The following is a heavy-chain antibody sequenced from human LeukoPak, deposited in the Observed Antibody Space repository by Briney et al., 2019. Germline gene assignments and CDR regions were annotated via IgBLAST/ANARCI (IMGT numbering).Heavy chain of an antibody. CDR2: IGYEGDT. D-gene: IGHD6-19*01. V-gene: IGHV3-13*01. CDR1: GFTVSSYD. J-gene: IGHJ5*02. CDR3: ARGETHSSGWNNWFDP. Sequence: GGSLRLSCAASGFTVSSYDIHWVRQVRGKGLEWVSTIGYEGDTYYSDSVKGRFSISREDAENSVSLLMDSLRAGDTAVYYCARGETHSSGWNNWFDPWGQGTLVAVSS.